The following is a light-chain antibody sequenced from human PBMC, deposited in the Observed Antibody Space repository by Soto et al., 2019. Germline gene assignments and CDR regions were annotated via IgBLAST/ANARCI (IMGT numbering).Light chain of an antibody. Sequence: DIQMTQSPSSLSASVGDRLTISCLASQSIAGYLNWYQQKPGEAPKLLIYATSTLQSGVPSRFSGSGSGADYTLTISSLKPEDFATYSCQQSHSTTRTFGQGTKVDIK. CDR3: QQSHSTTRT. V-gene: IGKV1-39*01. J-gene: IGKJ1*01. CDR1: QSIAGY. CDR2: ATS.